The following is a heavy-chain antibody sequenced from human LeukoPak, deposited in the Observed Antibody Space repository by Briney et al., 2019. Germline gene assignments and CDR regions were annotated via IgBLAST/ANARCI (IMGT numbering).Heavy chain of an antibody. D-gene: IGHD3-22*01. CDR3: AGQFDSSGSYFY. CDR2: IYHSGST. J-gene: IGHJ4*02. Sequence: PSETLSLPCPRTFLGYSISGGFYWGWIRQPPGKGLEWISSIYHSGSTYYDPSLKSRATISVDTSKNQFSLKLKFVTAADTAVYYCAGQFDSSGSYFYWGQGTLVTVSS. CDR1: FLGYSISGGFY. V-gene: IGHV4-38-2*01.